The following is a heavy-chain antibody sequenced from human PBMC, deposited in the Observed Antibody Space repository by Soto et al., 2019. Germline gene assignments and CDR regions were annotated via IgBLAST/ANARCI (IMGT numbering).Heavy chain of an antibody. CDR3: ARDGFYAGSGRYSYGYSPPRYYAMDV. J-gene: IGHJ6*02. CDR1: GYTSIHYA. V-gene: IGHV1-18*01. CDR2: ISDDNGDK. D-gene: IGHD5-18*01. Sequence: ASLKVSCIASGYTSIHYARHCLRQATEKGSEWLCWISDDNGDKNYSQKLQGRVNIAPDTSTRTAYMEMRSLRSDDTAIYYCARDGFYAGSGRYSYGYSPPRYYAMDVWGQGTTVTVSS.